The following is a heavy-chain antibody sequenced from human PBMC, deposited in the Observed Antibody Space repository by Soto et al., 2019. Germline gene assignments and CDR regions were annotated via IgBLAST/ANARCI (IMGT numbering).Heavy chain of an antibody. CDR3: ARGAGDFWSGYYFDY. V-gene: IGHV1-18*01. Sequence: GASVKVSCKASGYTFTSYGISWVRQAPGQGLEWMGWISAYNGNTNYAQKLQGRVTMTTDTSTSTAYMELRSLRADDTAVYYCARGAGDFWSGYYFDYWGQGTLVTVSS. CDR1: GYTFTSYG. J-gene: IGHJ4*02. CDR2: ISAYNGNT. D-gene: IGHD3-3*01.